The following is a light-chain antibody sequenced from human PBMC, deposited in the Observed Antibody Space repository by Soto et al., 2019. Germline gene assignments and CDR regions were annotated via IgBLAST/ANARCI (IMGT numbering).Light chain of an antibody. J-gene: IGKJ1*01. CDR2: DAS. Sequence: DIQMTQSPSTLSASVGDRVTITCRASQSIRGWLVWYQQKPGKAPNLLIYDASRLKSGVPSRFSGRGSGTEFTLTITSLQHDDFATYYCHQYNSFSPWTFGQGTKVEVK. V-gene: IGKV1-5*01. CDR3: HQYNSFSPWT. CDR1: QSIRGW.